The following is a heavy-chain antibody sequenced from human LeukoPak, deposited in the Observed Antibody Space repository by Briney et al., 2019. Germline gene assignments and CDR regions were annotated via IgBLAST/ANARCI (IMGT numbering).Heavy chain of an antibody. Sequence: GRSLRLSCAASGFTFSSYAMHWVRQAPGKGLEWVAFIRYDGSNKYYADSVKGRFTISRDNSKNTLYLQMNSLRAEDTAVYYCAKVGNSIAAAGSFDYWGQGTLVTVSS. J-gene: IGHJ4*02. D-gene: IGHD6-13*01. CDR2: IRYDGSNK. V-gene: IGHV3-30*02. CDR1: GFTFSSYA. CDR3: AKVGNSIAAAGSFDY.